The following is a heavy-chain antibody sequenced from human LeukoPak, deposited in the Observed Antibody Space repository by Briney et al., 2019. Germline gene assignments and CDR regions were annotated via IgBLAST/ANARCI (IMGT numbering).Heavy chain of an antibody. CDR3: AKVRALWFGELLNSFDY. J-gene: IGHJ4*02. CDR2: ISYDGSNK. V-gene: IGHV3-30*18. Sequence: GGSLRLSCVASGFTFSSYGMHWVRQAPGKGLEWVAVISYDGSNKYYADSLKGRFTISRDNSKNTLYLQMNSLRAEDTAVYYCAKVRALWFGELLNSFDYWGQGTLVTVSS. D-gene: IGHD3-10*01. CDR1: GFTFSSYG.